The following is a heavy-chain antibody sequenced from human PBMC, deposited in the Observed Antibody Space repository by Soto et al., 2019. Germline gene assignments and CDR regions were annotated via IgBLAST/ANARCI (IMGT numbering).Heavy chain of an antibody. CDR2: IIPIFGTA. D-gene: IGHD2-2*01. V-gene: IGHV1-69*13. CDR1: GGTFSSYA. Sequence: SVKVSCKASGGTFSSYAISWVRQAPGQGLEWMGGIIPIFGTANYAQKFQGRVTITADESTSTAYMELSSLRSEDTAVYYCASSQSPIVVVPAALGDVWGQGTTVTVS. J-gene: IGHJ6*02. CDR3: ASSQSPIVVVPAALGDV.